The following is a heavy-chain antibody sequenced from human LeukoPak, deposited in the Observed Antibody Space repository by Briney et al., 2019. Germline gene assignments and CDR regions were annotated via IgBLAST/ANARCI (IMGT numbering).Heavy chain of an antibody. V-gene: IGHV3-66*01. CDR1: GFTVSSKY. D-gene: IGHD5-18*01. Sequence: PGGSLRLSCAASGFTVSSKYMSWVRQAPGKGLEWVSVIYSAGSTYYADSVKGRFSISRDNSRNTLYLQVNSLRADDTAVYYCARGDTAILTWGQGTLVTVSS. CDR2: IYSAGST. CDR3: ARGDTAILT. J-gene: IGHJ5*02.